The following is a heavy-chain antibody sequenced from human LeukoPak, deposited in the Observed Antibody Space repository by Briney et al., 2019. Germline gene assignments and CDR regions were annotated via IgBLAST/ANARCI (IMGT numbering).Heavy chain of an antibody. CDR2: IYYSGST. V-gene: IGHV4-30-4*08. D-gene: IGHD6-13*01. CDR1: GGSISSGNYY. CDR3: VRGYSSNFSDF. J-gene: IGHJ4*02. Sequence: SQTLSLTCTVSGGSISSGNYYWSWIRQPPGKGLEWIGYIYYSGSTYYNPSLKSRLTISEDTSKNQFSLKLRSVTAADTAVYYCVRGYSSNFSDFWGQGTLVTVSS.